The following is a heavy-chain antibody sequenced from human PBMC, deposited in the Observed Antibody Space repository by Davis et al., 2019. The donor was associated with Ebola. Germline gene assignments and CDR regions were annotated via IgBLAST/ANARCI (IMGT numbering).Heavy chain of an antibody. V-gene: IGHV1-2*02. CDR3: ARTVTTGYYYYGMDV. CDR1: GYTFTGYY. D-gene: IGHD4-11*01. Sequence: APVKVSCKASGYTFTGYYMHWVRQAPGQGLEWMGWINPNSGGTNYAQKFQGRVTMTRDTSISTAYMELSRLRSDDTAVYYCARTVTTGYYYYGMDVWGQGTTVTVFS. CDR2: INPNSGGT. J-gene: IGHJ6*02.